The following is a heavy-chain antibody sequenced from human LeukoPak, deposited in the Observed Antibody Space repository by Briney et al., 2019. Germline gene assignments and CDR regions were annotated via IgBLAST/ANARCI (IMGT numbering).Heavy chain of an antibody. CDR3: TRETGANYDPGAFDV. CDR1: GYSFTGYY. J-gene: IGHJ3*01. Sequence: ASVKVSCKASGYSFTGYYIHWVRQAPGQGLEWMGWINPKSGGTDSAEKFEGRVTMTRDTSFRTSFLELGRLKSDDTAVYYCTRETGANYDPGAFDVWGQGTMVTVSS. V-gene: IGHV1-2*02. CDR2: INPKSGGT. D-gene: IGHD3-3*01.